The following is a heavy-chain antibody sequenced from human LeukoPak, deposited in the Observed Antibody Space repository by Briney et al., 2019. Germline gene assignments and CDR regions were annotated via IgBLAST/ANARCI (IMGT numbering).Heavy chain of an antibody. D-gene: IGHD4-17*01. CDR1: GYTFTSYG. J-gene: IGHJ5*02. CDR3: ARQFTMTTVRRGDWFDP. V-gene: IGHV1-18*01. CDR2: ISAYNGNT. Sequence: ASVKVSCKASGYTFTSYGISWVRQAPGQGLEWMGWISAYNGNTNYAQKLQGRVTMTTDTSTSTAYMELRSLRSDDTAVYYCARQFTMTTVRRGDWFDPWGQGTLVTVSS.